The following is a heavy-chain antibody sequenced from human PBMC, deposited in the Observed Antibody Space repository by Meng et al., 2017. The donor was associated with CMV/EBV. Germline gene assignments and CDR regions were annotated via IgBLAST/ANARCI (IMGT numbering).Heavy chain of an antibody. V-gene: IGHV4-59*01. CDR2: IYYSGST. CDR1: GFTFSSYG. Sequence: ESLKISCAASGFTFSSYGMSWVRQAPGKGLEWIGYIYYSGSTNYNPSLKSRVTISVDTSKNQFSLKLSSVTAADTAVYYCARSEAPPHGMDVWGQGTTVTVSS. J-gene: IGHJ6*02. CDR3: ARSEAPPHGMDV.